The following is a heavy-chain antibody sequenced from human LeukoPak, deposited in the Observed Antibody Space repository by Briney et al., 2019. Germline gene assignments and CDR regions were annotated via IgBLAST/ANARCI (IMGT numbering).Heavy chain of an antibody. CDR3: ATRSTGNDY. CDR1: GFTFSSYA. CDR2: ISGSGGST. J-gene: IGHJ4*02. D-gene: IGHD3-10*01. V-gene: IGHV3-23*01. Sequence: GGSLRLSCAASGFTFSSYAMSWVRQAPGKGLEWVSAISGSGGSTYYADSVKGRFTISRDNAKNSLYLQMNSLRAEDTAVYYCATRSTGNDYWGQGTLVIVSS.